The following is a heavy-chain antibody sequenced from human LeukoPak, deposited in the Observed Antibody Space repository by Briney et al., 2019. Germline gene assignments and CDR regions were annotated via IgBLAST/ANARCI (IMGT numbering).Heavy chain of an antibody. CDR2: ISYDGSNK. J-gene: IGHJ4*02. CDR1: GFTFSSYG. CDR3: ARIVGATTEGY. D-gene: IGHD1-26*01. V-gene: IGHV3-30*03. Sequence: GGSLRLSCAASGFTFSSYGMHWVRQAPGKGLEWVAVISYDGSNKYYADPVKGRFTISRDNSKNTLYLQMNSLRAEDTAVYYCARIVGATTEGYWGQGTLVTVSS.